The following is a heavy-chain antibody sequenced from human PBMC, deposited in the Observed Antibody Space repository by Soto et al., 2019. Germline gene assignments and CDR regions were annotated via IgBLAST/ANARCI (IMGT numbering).Heavy chain of an antibody. Sequence: GGSLRLSCAASGFTFSSYSMNWVRQAPGKGLEWVSYISSSSSTIYYADSVKGRFTISRDNAKNSLYLQMNSLRDEDTAVYYCASEYCSGGSCYDNWFDPWGQGTLVTVSS. D-gene: IGHD2-15*01. CDR3: ASEYCSGGSCYDNWFDP. V-gene: IGHV3-48*02. J-gene: IGHJ5*02. CDR1: GFTFSSYS. CDR2: ISSSSSTI.